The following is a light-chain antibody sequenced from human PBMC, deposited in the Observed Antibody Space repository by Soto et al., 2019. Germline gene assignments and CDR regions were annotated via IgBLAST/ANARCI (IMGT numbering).Light chain of an antibody. CDR1: QGINNW. V-gene: IGKV1D-12*01. J-gene: IGKJ4*01. Sequence: DLQMTQSPSSVSASVGATVTITCRASQGINNWLAWYQQKPGKAPQLLIYAASSLQSGVPSRFSGSGSGTDFTLSISSLQPEDFATYYCQEANNFPITFGGGTKVEIK. CDR2: AAS. CDR3: QEANNFPIT.